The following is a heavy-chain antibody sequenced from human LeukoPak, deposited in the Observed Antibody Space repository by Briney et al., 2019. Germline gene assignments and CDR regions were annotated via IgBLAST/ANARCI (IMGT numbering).Heavy chain of an antibody. Sequence: PSETLSLTCTVSGGSISSYYWSWIRQPAGKGLEWIGRIYTSGSTNYNPSLKSRVTMSVDTSKNQFSLKLSSVTAADTAVYYCARGRIAAAGTVYFDYWGQGTLVTVSS. CDR2: IYTSGST. CDR1: GGSISSYY. D-gene: IGHD6-13*01. J-gene: IGHJ4*02. V-gene: IGHV4-4*07. CDR3: ARGRIAAAGTVYFDY.